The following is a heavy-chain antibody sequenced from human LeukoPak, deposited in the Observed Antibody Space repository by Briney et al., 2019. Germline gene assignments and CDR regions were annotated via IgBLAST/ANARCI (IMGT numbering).Heavy chain of an antibody. Sequence: TLSLTCTVSGGSISSGSYYWSWIRQPAGKGLEWIGRIYTSGSTNYNPSLKSRVTISVDTSKNQFSLKLSSVTAADTAVYYCARDRWMVPLPDYWGQGTLVTVSS. J-gene: IGHJ4*02. CDR3: ARDRWMVPLPDY. V-gene: IGHV4-61*02. CDR2: IYTSGST. D-gene: IGHD3-10*01. CDR1: GGSISSGSYY.